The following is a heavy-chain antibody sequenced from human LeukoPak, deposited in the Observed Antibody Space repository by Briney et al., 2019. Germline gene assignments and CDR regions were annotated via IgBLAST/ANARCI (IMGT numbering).Heavy chain of an antibody. CDR2: IYYSGST. CDR3: AREPRDMNSGYDYYYYYYYMDV. CDR1: GGSISSYY. V-gene: IGHV4-59*01. D-gene: IGHD5-12*01. J-gene: IGHJ6*03. Sequence: NTSETLSLTCTVSGGSISSYYWSWIRQPPGKGLEWIGYIYYSGSTNYNPSLKSRVTISVDTSKNQFSLKLSSVTAADTAVYYCAREPRDMNSGYDYYYYYYYMDVWGKGTTVTVSS.